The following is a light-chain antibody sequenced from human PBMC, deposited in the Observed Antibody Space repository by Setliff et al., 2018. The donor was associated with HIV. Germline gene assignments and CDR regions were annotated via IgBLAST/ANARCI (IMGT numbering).Light chain of an antibody. Sequence: DIVMTQSPATLSMSPGERATLSCGASESVSGNLAWYQQKTGQAPRLLIYGASTRATGIPARFSASGSGTEFTLSISSLQSEDFALYFCQQYINWPLTFGGGTKVDIK. CDR3: QQYINWPLT. CDR1: ESVSGN. V-gene: IGKV3-15*01. J-gene: IGKJ4*01. CDR2: GAS.